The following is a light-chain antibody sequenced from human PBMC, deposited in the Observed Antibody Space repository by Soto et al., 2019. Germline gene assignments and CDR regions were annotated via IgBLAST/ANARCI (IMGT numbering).Light chain of an antibody. CDR2: AAS. CDR3: QQSYSTPL. CDR1: QTISRW. V-gene: IGKV1-39*01. J-gene: IGKJ3*01. Sequence: DFQLTQSPSTLSESTGESVTVSCRASQTISRWLAWYQQKPGKAPKLLIYAASSLQSGVPSRFSGSGSGTDFTLTISSLQPEYFATDYCQQSYSTPLFGPGTKVDIK.